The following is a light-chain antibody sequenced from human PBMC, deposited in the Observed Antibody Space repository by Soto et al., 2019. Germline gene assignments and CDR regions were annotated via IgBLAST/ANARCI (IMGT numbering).Light chain of an antibody. CDR3: QQYYSTPRT. V-gene: IGKV4-1*01. J-gene: IGKJ1*01. CDR2: WAS. CDR1: QSVLYSSNNKNY. Sequence: DIVMTQASDSLAVSLGERATINCKSSQSVLYSSNNKNYLAWYQQKPGQPPKLLIYWASTRESGVPGRFSGSGSGTDFTLTISSLQAEDVAVYYCQQYYSTPRTFGQGTKVDIK.